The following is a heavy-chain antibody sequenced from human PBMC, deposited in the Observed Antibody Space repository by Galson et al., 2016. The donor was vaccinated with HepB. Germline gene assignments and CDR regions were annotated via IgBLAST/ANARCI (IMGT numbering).Heavy chain of an antibody. D-gene: IGHD5-24*01. V-gene: IGHV3-30-3*01. J-gene: IGHJ4*02. CDR2: ISFDGNRR. CDR1: GFTFGSYA. Sequence: SLRLSCAASGFTFGSYAMHWVRQAPGKGLESLAFISFDGNRRYYADSVKGRFTISRDNSKNTLYMQINSLRDEDSAIYYCARERDGRGLGYWGQGTLVTVSS. CDR3: ARERDGRGLGY.